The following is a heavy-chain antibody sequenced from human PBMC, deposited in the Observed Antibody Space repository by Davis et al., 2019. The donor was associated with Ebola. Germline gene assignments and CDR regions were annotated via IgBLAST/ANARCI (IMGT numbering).Heavy chain of an antibody. Sequence: SLKISCAASGFTFDDYAMHWVRQAPGKGLEWVSGISWNSGSIGYADSVKGRFTISRDNAKNSLYLQMNSLRAEDTAVYYCARETQYSGGYYRWFDPWGQGTLVTVSS. CDR2: ISWNSGSI. CDR3: ARETQYSGGYYRWFDP. V-gene: IGHV3-9*01. J-gene: IGHJ5*02. D-gene: IGHD1-26*01. CDR1: GFTFDDYA.